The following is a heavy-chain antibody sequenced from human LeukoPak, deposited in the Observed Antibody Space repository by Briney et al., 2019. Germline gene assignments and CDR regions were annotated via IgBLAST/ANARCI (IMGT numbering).Heavy chain of an antibody. CDR1: GFTFSNYA. CDR2: IRSKVYDGTT. J-gene: IGHJ4*02. V-gene: IGHV3-49*04. CDR3: TRDGWGGSYLDY. Sequence: GGSLRLSCAASGFTFSNYALHWVRQAPGKGLEWVGFIRSKVYDGTTEYAASVKGRFTISRDDSKSIAYLQMNTLKTDDTAGYYCTRDGWGGSYLDYWGQGTLVTVSS. D-gene: IGHD3-16*01.